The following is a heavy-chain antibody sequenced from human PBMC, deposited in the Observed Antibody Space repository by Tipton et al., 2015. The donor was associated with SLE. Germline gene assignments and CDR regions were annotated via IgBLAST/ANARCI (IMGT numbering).Heavy chain of an antibody. D-gene: IGHD3-22*01. CDR3: ARGYDSSGYYSIYFDY. CDR2: IFYSGST. Sequence: TLSLTCAVYGGSFSGYYWSWIRQPPGKGLEWIGYIFYSGSTYYSPSLKSRLTISVDTSKNQFSLKLSSVTAADTAVYYCARGYDSSGYYSIYFDYWGQGTLVTVSS. CDR1: GGSFSGYY. V-gene: IGHV4-34*09. J-gene: IGHJ4*02.